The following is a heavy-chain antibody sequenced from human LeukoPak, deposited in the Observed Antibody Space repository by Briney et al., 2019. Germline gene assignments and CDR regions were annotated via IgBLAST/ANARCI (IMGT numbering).Heavy chain of an antibody. Sequence: ASVKVSCKASGYDFDTYGISWVRQAPGQGLEWGGWFGASNGDTNSAQNLQGRVTMTTDTSTRTAYMELRNLRSDDTAIYYCARGLERESLDSSGYYYWGQGTLVTVSS. CDR1: GYDFDTYG. CDR2: FGASNGDT. CDR3: ARGLERESLDSSGYYY. J-gene: IGHJ4*02. D-gene: IGHD3-22*01. V-gene: IGHV1-18*01.